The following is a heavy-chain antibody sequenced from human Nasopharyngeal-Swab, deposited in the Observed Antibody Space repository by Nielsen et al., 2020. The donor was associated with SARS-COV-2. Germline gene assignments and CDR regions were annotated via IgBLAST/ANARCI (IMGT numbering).Heavy chain of an antibody. V-gene: IGHV3-7*01. D-gene: IGHD6-19*01. CDR3: ARDHRGAVAGPDY. CDR2: IKQDGSEK. Sequence: WIRQPPGKGLEWVANIKQDGSEKYYVDSVKGRFTISRDNAKNSLYLQMNSLRAEDTAVYYCARDHRGAVAGPDYWGQGTLVTVSS. J-gene: IGHJ4*02.